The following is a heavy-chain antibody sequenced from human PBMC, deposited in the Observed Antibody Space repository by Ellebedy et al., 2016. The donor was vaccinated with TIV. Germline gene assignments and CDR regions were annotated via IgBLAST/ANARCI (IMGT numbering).Heavy chain of an antibody. V-gene: IGHV3-30-3*01. CDR3: ARSYGYCTGGTCFPLDY. CDR2: IAYDESNV. D-gene: IGHD2-8*02. Sequence: GGSLRLSXAASGFAFNTHTMHWVRQAPGRGLEWVAFIAYDESNVQYAASVKGRFTISRDNSKNTLYLQMNSLSADDTAVYYCARSYGYCTGGTCFPLDYWGRGALVTVST. CDR1: GFAFNTHT. J-gene: IGHJ4*02.